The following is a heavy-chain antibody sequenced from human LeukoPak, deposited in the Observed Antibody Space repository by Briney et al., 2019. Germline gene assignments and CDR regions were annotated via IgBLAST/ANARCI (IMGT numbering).Heavy chain of an antibody. CDR2: IYYSGGT. Sequence: PSETLSLTCTVSGGSISSYYWSWVRPPPGQGLEWIGYIYYSGGTNYTPSLKSRVTISVDTSKNQYSLKLSSVTAADTAVYYCARMPVNCSSTSCYANWFDPWGQGTLGTVSS. CDR3: ARMPVNCSSTSCYANWFDP. V-gene: IGHV4-59*01. J-gene: IGHJ5*02. D-gene: IGHD2-2*01. CDR1: GGSISSYY.